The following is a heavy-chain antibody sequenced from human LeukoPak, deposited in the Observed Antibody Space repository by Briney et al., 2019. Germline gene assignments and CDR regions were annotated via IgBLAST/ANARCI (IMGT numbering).Heavy chain of an antibody. CDR2: ISYDGSNK. Sequence: QAGGSLRLSCAASGFTFSSYGMHWARQAPGKGLEWVAVISYDGSNKYYADSVKGRFTISRDNSKNTLYLQMNSLRAEDTAVYYCAKDRKHYDILTGYLDYWGQGTLVTVSS. CDR1: GFTFSSYG. J-gene: IGHJ4*02. CDR3: AKDRKHYDILTGYLDY. V-gene: IGHV3-30*18. D-gene: IGHD3-9*01.